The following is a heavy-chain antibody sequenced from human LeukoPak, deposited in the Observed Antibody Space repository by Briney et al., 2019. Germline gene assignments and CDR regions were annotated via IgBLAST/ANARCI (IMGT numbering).Heavy chain of an antibody. CDR2: ISGSGGST. Sequence: GGSLRLSCAASGFTFSSYVMNWVRQAPGKGLEWVSAISGSGGSTYYADSVKGRFTISRDNSKKTLYLQMNSLRAEDTAVYYCARAHNWKYGSFDFWGQGTLVTVSS. CDR1: GFTFSSYV. CDR3: ARAHNWKYGSFDF. V-gene: IGHV3-23*01. J-gene: IGHJ4*02. D-gene: IGHD1-7*01.